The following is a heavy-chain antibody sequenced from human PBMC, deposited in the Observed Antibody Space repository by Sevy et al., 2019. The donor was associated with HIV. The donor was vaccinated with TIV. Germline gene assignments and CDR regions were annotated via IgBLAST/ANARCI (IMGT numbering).Heavy chain of an antibody. J-gene: IGHJ6*02. CDR1: GYTFTGYY. D-gene: IGHD3-10*01. CDR2: INPNSGGT. Sequence: ASVKVSCKASGYTFTGYYMHWVRQAPGQGLEWMGRINPNSGGTNYAQKFQGRVTMTRDTSISTAYMELSRLRSDATAVYYCAREWFREFKVYYYYYYGMDVWGQGTTVTVSS. CDR3: AREWFREFKVYYYYYYGMDV. V-gene: IGHV1-2*06.